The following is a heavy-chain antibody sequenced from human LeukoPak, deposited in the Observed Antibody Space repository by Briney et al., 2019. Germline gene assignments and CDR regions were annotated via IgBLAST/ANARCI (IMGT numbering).Heavy chain of an antibody. CDR2: IYYSGST. D-gene: IGHD1-26*01. Sequence: PSETLSLTCTVSGGSISSYYWSWIRQPPGKGLEWIGYIYYSGSTNYNPSLKSRVTISIDTSKNQSSLKLNSVTAADTAVYYCARGLYGSTKWTQGYWGQGTLVTVSS. V-gene: IGHV4-59*01. CDR3: ARGLYGSTKWTQGY. CDR1: GGSISSYY. J-gene: IGHJ4*02.